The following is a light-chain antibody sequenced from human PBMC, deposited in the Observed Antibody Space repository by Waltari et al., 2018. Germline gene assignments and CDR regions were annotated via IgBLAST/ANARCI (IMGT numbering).Light chain of an antibody. V-gene: IGLV1-40*01. Sequence: QSVLPPPPSVSGAPGQRVPLPCSRPESNIGAHFDVHSYQQVPGTAPKLLLHSCSHRPSGVSYRFSGLKSGAAASLGIAGLQAEDEAMYYCQSYDTTLSAVVFGGGTRLTV. CDR2: SCS. CDR1: ESNIGAHFD. CDR3: QSYDTTLSAVV. J-gene: IGLJ2*01.